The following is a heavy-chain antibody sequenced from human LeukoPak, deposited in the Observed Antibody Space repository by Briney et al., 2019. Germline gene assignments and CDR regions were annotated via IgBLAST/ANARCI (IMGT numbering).Heavy chain of an antibody. J-gene: IGHJ6*02. Sequence: PSDTLSLTCTVSGGSISSYYWSWIRQPPGKGLEWIGYIYYTGSTNYNPSLKSRVTISVDTSKNQFSLKLSSVTAADTAVYYCARQYSSSLHYYYYYGMDVWGQGTTVTVSS. CDR1: GGSISSYY. V-gene: IGHV4-59*07. D-gene: IGHD6-6*01. CDR2: IYYTGST. CDR3: ARQYSSSLHYYYYYGMDV.